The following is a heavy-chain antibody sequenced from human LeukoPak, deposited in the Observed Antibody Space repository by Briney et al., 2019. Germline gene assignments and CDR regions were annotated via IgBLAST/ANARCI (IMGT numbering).Heavy chain of an antibody. CDR2: IYYSGST. J-gene: IGHJ4*02. CDR1: GGSISSYY. D-gene: IGHD6-19*01. CDR3: ARVRIAVAGFDY. Sequence: SETLSLTCTVSGGSISSYYWSWIRQPPGKGLEWIGFIYYSGSTNYNPSLKSRVTISVDTPKNQFSLRLSSVTAADTAVYYCARVRIAVAGFDYWGQGTLVTVSS. V-gene: IGHV4-59*01.